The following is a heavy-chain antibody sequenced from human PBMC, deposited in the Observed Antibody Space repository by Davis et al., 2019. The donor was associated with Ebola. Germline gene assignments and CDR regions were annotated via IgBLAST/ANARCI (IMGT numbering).Heavy chain of an antibody. CDR2: INPNSGDT. CDR3: ARRGGCASPSCQPPSDEL. J-gene: IGHJ4*02. D-gene: IGHD2-2*01. V-gene: IGHV1-2*02. Sequence: ASAKVSCKASGYTFIGNYLHWVRQAPGQGLEWMGWINPNSGDTKSAQKFQGRVTLTRYTSINTAYMELNRLRSDDTAVYYCARRGGCASPSCQPPSDELWGRGTLVTVSS. CDR1: GYTFIGNY.